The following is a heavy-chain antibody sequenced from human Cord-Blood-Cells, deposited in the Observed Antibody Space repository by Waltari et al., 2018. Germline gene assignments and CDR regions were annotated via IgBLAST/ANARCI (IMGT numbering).Heavy chain of an antibody. D-gene: IGHD1-20*01. V-gene: IGHV4-38-2*01. CDR2: IYHSGST. Sequence: QVQLQESGPGLVKPSETLSLTCAVSGYSISSGYYWGWIRQPPGKGLEWIGSIYHSGSTYYNPSHKSRVTISVDTSKNQFSLKLSSVTAADTAVYYCARGRRYNWNYFDYWGQGTLVTVSS. CDR1: GYSISSGYY. J-gene: IGHJ4*02. CDR3: ARGRRYNWNYFDY.